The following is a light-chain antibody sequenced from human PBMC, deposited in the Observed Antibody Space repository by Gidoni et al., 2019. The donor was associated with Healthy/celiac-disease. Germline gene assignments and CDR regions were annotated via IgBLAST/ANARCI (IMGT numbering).Light chain of an antibody. CDR2: YDS. Sequence: RITCGGNNIGRKSVHWYQQKPGQAPVLVIYYDSDRPSGIPERFSGSNSGNTATLTISRVEAGDEADYYCQVWDSSSDHVVFGGGTKLTVL. J-gene: IGLJ2*01. V-gene: IGLV3-21*04. CDR3: QVWDSSSDHVV. CDR1: NIGRKS.